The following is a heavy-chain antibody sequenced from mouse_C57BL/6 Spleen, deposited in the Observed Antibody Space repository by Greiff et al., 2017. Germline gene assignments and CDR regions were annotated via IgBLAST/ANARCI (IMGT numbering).Heavy chain of an antibody. Sequence: QVQLQQSGAELVRPGASVTLSCKASGYTFTDYEMHWVKQTPVHGLEWIGAIDPETGGTAYNQKFKGKAILTADKSSSTAYMELRSLTSEDSADDDGTRGGYDGSSFWFAYWGQGTLVTVSA. V-gene: IGHV1-15*01. CDR2: IDPETGGT. D-gene: IGHD1-1*01. J-gene: IGHJ3*01. CDR1: GYTFTDYE. CDR3: TRGGYDGSSFWFAY.